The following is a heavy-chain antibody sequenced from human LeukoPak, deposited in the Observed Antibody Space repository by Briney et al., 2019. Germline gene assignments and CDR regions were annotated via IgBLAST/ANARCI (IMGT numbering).Heavy chain of an antibody. CDR1: GGSFSGYY. CDR2: INHSGST. CDR3: ARGITISSYYFDY. Sequence: SGTLSLTCAVYGGSFSGYYWSWIRQPPGKGLEWIGEINHSGSTNYNPSLKSRVTISVDTSKNQFSLKLSSATAADTAVYYCARGITISSYYFDYWGQGTLVTVSS. V-gene: IGHV4-34*01. D-gene: IGHD3-3*01. J-gene: IGHJ4*02.